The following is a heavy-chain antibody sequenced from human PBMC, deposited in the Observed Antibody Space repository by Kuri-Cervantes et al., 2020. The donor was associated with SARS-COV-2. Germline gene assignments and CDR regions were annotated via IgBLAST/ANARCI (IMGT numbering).Heavy chain of an antibody. CDR2: ISSSSSTI. V-gene: IGHV3-48*01. Sequence: GESLKISCAASGFTVSSNYMNWVRQAPGKGLEWVSYISSSSSTIYYADSVKGRFTISRDNAKNSLYLQMNSLRAEDTAVYYCARDRPGIVVVPAGGIDYWGQGTLVTVSS. CDR1: GFTVSSNY. CDR3: ARDRPGIVVVPAGGIDY. J-gene: IGHJ4*02. D-gene: IGHD2-2*01.